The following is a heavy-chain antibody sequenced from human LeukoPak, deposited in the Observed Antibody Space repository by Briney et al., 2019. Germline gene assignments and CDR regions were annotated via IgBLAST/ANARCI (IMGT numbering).Heavy chain of an antibody. CDR2: IIPILGIA. CDR3: ASEVTSSRWFDP. Sequence: GASVKVSCKASGGTFSSYAISWVRQAPGQGLEWMGRIIPILGIANYAQKFQGRVTITADKSTSTAYMELSSLRSEDTAVYYCASEVTSSRWFDPWGQGTLVTVSS. CDR1: GGTFSSYA. D-gene: IGHD3-10*01. J-gene: IGHJ5*02. V-gene: IGHV1-69*04.